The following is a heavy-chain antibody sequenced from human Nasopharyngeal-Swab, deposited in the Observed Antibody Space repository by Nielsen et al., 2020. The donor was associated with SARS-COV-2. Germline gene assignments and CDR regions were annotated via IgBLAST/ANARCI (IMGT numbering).Heavy chain of an antibody. D-gene: IGHD6-19*01. V-gene: IGHV3-21*01. CDR3: ARARGEQWLVRSRYMDV. Sequence: GESLKISCAASGFTLSSYSMNWVRQAPGKGLEWVSSISSSSSYIYYADSVKGRFTISRDNAKNSLYLQMNSLRAEDTAVYYCARARGEQWLVRSRYMDVWGKGTTVTVSS. CDR2: ISSSSSYI. J-gene: IGHJ6*03. CDR1: GFTLSSYS.